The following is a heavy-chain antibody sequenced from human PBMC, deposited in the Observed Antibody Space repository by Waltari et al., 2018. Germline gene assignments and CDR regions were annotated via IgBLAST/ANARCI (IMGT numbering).Heavy chain of an antibody. J-gene: IGHJ4*02. Sequence: QVQLVESGGGVVQPGGSLRLSCAASGFPFSSYGMHWVRQAPGKGLEWGAFIRYDGSNKYYADSVKGRFTISRDNSKNTLYLQMNSLRAEDTAVYYCAKLPIVEMATISFDYWGQGTLVTVSS. V-gene: IGHV3-30*02. D-gene: IGHD5-12*01. CDR3: AKLPIVEMATISFDY. CDR1: GFPFSSYG. CDR2: IRYDGSNK.